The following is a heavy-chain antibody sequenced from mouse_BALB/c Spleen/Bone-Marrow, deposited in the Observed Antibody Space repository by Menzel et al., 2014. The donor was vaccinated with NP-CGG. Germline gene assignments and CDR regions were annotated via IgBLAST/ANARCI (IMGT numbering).Heavy chain of an antibody. CDR1: GYSISSGYT. D-gene: IGHD3-3*01. Sequence: EVKLVESGPDLVKPSQSLSLPCTVTGYSISSGYTWHWIRPFPGNTLEWMGYIHYSGSTNYNPSLKSRISITRDTSKNQFFLQLNSVTTEDTATYFCSKGTYAMDSWGQGTSVTVSS. CDR3: SKGTYAMDS. V-gene: IGHV3-1*02. CDR2: IHYSGST. J-gene: IGHJ4*01.